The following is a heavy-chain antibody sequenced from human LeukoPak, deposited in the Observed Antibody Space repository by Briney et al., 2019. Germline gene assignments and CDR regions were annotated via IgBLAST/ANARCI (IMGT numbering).Heavy chain of an antibody. D-gene: IGHD6-19*01. V-gene: IGHV1-8*03. CDR2: MNPNSGNT. Sequence: ASVKVSCKASGGTFSSYDINWVRQATGQGLEWMGWMNPNSGNTGYAQKFQGRVTITRNTSISTAYMELSSPRSEDTAVYYCARGRGIAVAGTIGYYYYMDVWGKGTTVTVSS. J-gene: IGHJ6*03. CDR1: GGTFSSYD. CDR3: ARGRGIAVAGTIGYYYYMDV.